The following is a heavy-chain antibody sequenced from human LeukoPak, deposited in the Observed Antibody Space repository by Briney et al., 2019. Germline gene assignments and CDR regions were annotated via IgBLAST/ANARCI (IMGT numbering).Heavy chain of an antibody. Sequence: PGGSLRLSCAASGFTFSSYSMNRVRQAPGKGLEWVSSISSSSSYIYYADSVKGRFTISRDNAKNSLYLQMNSLRAEDTAVYYCARDRDYYGSGTKDYWGQGTLDTVSS. CDR1: GFTFSSYS. D-gene: IGHD3-10*01. CDR2: ISSSSSYI. V-gene: IGHV3-21*01. CDR3: ARDRDYYGSGTKDY. J-gene: IGHJ4*02.